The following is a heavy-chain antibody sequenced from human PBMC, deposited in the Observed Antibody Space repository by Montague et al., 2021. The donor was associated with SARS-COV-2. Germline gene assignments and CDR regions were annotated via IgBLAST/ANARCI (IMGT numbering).Heavy chain of an antibody. Sequence: SLRLSCAASGFTFSSYSMNWVRQAPGKGLEWVSSISSSSSYIYYADSVKGRFTISRDNAKNSLYLQMNSLRAEDTAVYCCARDRDSSGWFDYWGQGTLVTVSS. CDR2: ISSSSSYI. V-gene: IGHV3-21*01. D-gene: IGHD6-19*01. CDR3: ARDRDSSGWFDY. J-gene: IGHJ4*02. CDR1: GFTFSSYS.